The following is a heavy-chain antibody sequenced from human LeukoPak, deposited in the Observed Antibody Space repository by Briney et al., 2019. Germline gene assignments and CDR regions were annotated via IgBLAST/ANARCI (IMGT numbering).Heavy chain of an antibody. Sequence: SETLSLTCTVSGDSIRSYYWSWVRQPPGKGLEWIGYIYYSGSTNYSPSLKSRVTISLDTSKNQFSLKLSSVTAADTAVYYCASGVVVPAAFMDVWGKGTTVTVS. CDR1: GDSIRSYY. D-gene: IGHD2-2*01. CDR3: ASGVVVPAAFMDV. V-gene: IGHV4-59*01. J-gene: IGHJ6*03. CDR2: IYYSGST.